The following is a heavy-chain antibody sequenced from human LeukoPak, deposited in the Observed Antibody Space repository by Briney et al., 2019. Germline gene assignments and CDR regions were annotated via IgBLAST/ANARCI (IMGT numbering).Heavy chain of an antibody. J-gene: IGHJ5*02. CDR3: TANPYGSLSWFDP. Sequence: GGSLRLSCAASGFTVSSNYMSWVRQAPGKGLERVSVIYSGGSTYSADSVRGRFTISRDNSNNTLCLQMNSLRAEDTAVYYCTANPYGSLSWFDPWGQGTLVTVSS. CDR1: GFTVSSNY. CDR2: IYSGGST. D-gene: IGHD3-10*01. V-gene: IGHV3-53*01.